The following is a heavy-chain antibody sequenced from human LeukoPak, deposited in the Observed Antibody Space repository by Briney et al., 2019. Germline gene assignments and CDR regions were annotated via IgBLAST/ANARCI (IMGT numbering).Heavy chain of an antibody. Sequence: SSETLSLTCTVSGGSISSYYWSWIRQPPGKGLEWIGYMYNSGSTNYNPSLKSRVTISVDTSKNQFSLKLSSVTAADTAVYYCARHWGYYYYYGMDVWGQGTTVTVSS. J-gene: IGHJ6*02. D-gene: IGHD7-27*01. V-gene: IGHV4-59*08. CDR1: GGSISSYY. CDR3: ARHWGYYYYYGMDV. CDR2: MYNSGST.